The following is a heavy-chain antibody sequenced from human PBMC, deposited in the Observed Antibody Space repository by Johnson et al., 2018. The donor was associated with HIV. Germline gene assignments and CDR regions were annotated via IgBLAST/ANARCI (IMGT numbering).Heavy chain of an antibody. CDR2: ISSSGST. V-gene: IGHV3-66*02. CDR1: GFTVSSNY. D-gene: IGHD4-23*01. CDR3: AKDWTPVVKSPIVAFDI. Sequence: VHLVESGGGVVQPGRSLRLSCAAFGFTVSSNYMSWVRQAPGKGLESISYISSSGSTYYADSVKGRFTISRDNSKNTLYLQMNSLRAEDTAVFYCAKDWTPVVKSPIVAFDIWGQGTMVTVSS. J-gene: IGHJ3*02.